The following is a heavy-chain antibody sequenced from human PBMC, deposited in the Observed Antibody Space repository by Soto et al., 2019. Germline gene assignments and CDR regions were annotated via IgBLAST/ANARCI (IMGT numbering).Heavy chain of an antibody. CDR2: ISAYNGNT. V-gene: IGHV1-18*01. Sequence: ASVKVSFNASGYTLTSYGISWVRQAPGQGLEWMGWISAYNGNTNYAQKLQGRVTMTTDTSTSTAYMELRSLRSDDTAVYYCARDHAKEKLRFSYYYYMDVWGKGTTVTVSS. CDR3: ARDHAKEKLRFSYYYYMDV. CDR1: GYTLTSYG. D-gene: IGHD3-3*01. J-gene: IGHJ6*03.